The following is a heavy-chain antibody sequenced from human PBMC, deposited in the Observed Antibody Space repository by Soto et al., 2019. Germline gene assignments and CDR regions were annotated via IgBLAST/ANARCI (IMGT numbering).Heavy chain of an antibody. V-gene: IGHV4-30-4*01. Sequence: LSLTCTVSGGSISSGDYYWSWIRQPPGKGLEWIGYIYYSGGTYYNPSLKSRVTISVDTSKNQFSLKLSSVTAADTAVYYCARGIVVVVAATSNWFDPWGQGTLVTVSS. CDR3: ARGIVVVVAATSNWFDP. CDR2: IYYSGGT. CDR1: GGSISSGDYY. D-gene: IGHD2-15*01. J-gene: IGHJ5*02.